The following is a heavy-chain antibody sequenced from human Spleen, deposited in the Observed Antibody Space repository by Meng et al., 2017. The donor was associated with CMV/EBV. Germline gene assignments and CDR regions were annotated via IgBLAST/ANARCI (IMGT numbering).Heavy chain of an antibody. CDR3: ARQYYYDSNPHFDY. V-gene: IGHV4-30-4*08. CDR1: VGSISSGDSS. Sequence: SVGSISSGDSSSSWIRQPPGTGLEWIGYIYYSGSTYYNPSLKSRVTISVDTSKNQFSLKLSSVTAADTAVYYCARQYYYDSNPHFDYWGQGTLVTVSS. D-gene: IGHD3-22*01. CDR2: IYYSGST. J-gene: IGHJ4*02.